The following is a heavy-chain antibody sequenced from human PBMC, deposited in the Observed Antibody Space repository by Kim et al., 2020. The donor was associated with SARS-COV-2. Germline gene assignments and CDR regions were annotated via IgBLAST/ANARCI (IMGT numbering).Heavy chain of an antibody. Sequence: GNKGYAKKFQGRVTMTRNTSISTAYMGLSSLRSEDTAVYYCASVGAVQAYWGQGTLVTVSS. V-gene: IGHV1-8*01. CDR3: ASVGAVQAY. CDR2: GNK. D-gene: IGHD3-10*01. J-gene: IGHJ4*02.